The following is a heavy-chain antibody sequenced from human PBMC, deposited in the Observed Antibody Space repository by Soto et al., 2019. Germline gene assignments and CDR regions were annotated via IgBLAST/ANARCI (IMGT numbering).Heavy chain of an antibody. J-gene: IGHJ6*03. V-gene: IGHV3-11*01. CDR3: AGDQGPNYMAV. CDR2: ISGRDGNI. Sequence: QVQLVESGGGLVKPGGSVRLSCAASGSTFSDSFMSWSRQSPGKGLEWLSYISGRDGNIYYADSVRGRFTISRDNAKNSVYLQMNSLRAEDTAVYYCAGDQGPNYMAVGGKGTTVTVS. CDR1: GSTFSDSF.